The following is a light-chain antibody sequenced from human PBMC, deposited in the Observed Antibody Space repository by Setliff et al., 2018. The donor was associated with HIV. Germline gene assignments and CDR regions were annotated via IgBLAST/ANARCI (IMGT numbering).Light chain of an antibody. Sequence: QSVLTQPASVSGSPGQSITISCTGTSSDVSTYNFVSWYQQHPGKAPKLMIYDVSYRPSGVSNRFSGSKSGNTASLTISGLQAEDEADYYCSSYTSSTPLYVFGNGTKGTVL. CDR3: SSYTSSTPLYV. CDR1: SSDVSTYNF. CDR2: DVS. J-gene: IGLJ1*01. V-gene: IGLV2-14*03.